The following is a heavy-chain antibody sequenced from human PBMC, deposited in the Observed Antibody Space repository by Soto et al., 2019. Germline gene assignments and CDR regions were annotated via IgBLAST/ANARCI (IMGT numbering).Heavy chain of an antibody. CDR2: ISWNSGSI. Sequence: EVQLVESGGGLVQPGRSLRLSCAASGFTFDDYAMHWVRQAPGKGLEWVSGISWNSGSIDYADSVKGRFTISSDNAKNSLYLQMNSLRAEDTALYYCAKGGYNWYSYLDYWGQGTLVTVSS. CDR3: AKGGYNWYSYLDY. J-gene: IGHJ4*02. D-gene: IGHD1-7*01. V-gene: IGHV3-9*01. CDR1: GFTFDDYA.